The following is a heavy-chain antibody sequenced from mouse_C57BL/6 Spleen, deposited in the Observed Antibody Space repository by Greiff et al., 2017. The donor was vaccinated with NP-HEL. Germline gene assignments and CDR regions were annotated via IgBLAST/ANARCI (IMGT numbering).Heavy chain of an antibody. D-gene: IGHD1-1*01. CDR3: ARCLLLRSYAMDY. CDR1: GYTFTDYY. J-gene: IGHJ4*01. V-gene: IGHV1-26*01. CDR2: INPNNGGT. Sequence: VQLQQSGPELVKPGASVKISCKASGYTFTDYYMNWVKQSHGKSLEWIGDINPNNGGTSYNQKFKGKATLTVDKSSSTAYMELRSLTSEDSVVYYCARCLLLRSYAMDYWGQGTSVTVSS.